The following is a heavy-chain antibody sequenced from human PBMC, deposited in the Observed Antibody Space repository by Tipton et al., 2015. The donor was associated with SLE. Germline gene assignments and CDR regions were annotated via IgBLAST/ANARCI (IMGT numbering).Heavy chain of an antibody. V-gene: IGHV4-39*07. D-gene: IGHD3-9*01. CDR2: VSLSGTT. J-gene: IGHJ6*02. CDR3: ARDNGGSGYYDILTGYYRREDYYYGMDV. CDR1: GGSIDKRSFY. Sequence: TLSLTCSVSGGSIDKRSFYWDWLRQPPGEGLEWVGSVSLSGTTYYNPSLGSRVTMSVDTSKKKFSLRLSAVTAADTALYYCARDNGGSGYYDILTGYYRREDYYYGMDVWGQGTTVTVSS.